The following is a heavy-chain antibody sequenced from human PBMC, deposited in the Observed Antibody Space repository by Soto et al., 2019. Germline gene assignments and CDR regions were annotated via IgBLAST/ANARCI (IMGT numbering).Heavy chain of an antibody. CDR1: GFTFSSYG. V-gene: IGHV3-33*01. Sequence: SLRLSCAASGFTFSSYGMHWVRQAPGKGLEWVAVIWYDGSNKYYADSVKGRFTISRDNSRNTLYLQMNSLRAEDTAVYYCARDLGYCSGGSCPAFDYWGQGTLVTVSS. J-gene: IGHJ4*02. CDR3: ARDLGYCSGGSCPAFDY. CDR2: IWYDGSNK. D-gene: IGHD2-15*01.